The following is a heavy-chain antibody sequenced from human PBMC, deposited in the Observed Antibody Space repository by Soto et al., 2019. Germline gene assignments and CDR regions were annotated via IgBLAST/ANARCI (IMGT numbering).Heavy chain of an antibody. CDR2: ISSSSSYI. V-gene: IGHV3-21*01. CDR1: GFTFSSYS. Sequence: GGSLRLSCAASGFTFSSYSMNWVRQAPGKGLEWVSSISSSSSYIYYADSVKGRFTISRDNAKNSLYLQMNSLRAEDTAVYYCARGEEYYYYYGMDVWGQGTTVTVSS. CDR3: ARGEEYYYYYGMDV. J-gene: IGHJ6*02. D-gene: IGHD1-26*01.